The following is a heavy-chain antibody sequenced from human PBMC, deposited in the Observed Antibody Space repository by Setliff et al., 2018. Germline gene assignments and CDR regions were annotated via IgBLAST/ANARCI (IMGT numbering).Heavy chain of an antibody. Sequence: PSETLSLTCAVYGGSFSGYYWNWIRQAPGKGLEWIGEINHRGTTSYTPSLKGRVTISVDTSKNLFSLKLSSVTAADTAVYFCARRVSGSMQDWWGQGTLVTVSS. CDR3: ARRVSGSMQDW. V-gene: IGHV4-34*01. D-gene: IGHD1-1*01. CDR2: INHRGTT. J-gene: IGHJ1*01. CDR1: GGSFSGYY.